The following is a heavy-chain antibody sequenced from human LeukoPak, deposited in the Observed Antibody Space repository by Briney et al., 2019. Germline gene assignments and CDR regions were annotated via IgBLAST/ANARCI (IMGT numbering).Heavy chain of an antibody. CDR3: ARVRQLATLNYYYMDV. CDR2: ISAYNGNT. J-gene: IGHJ6*03. D-gene: IGHD6-6*01. V-gene: IGHV1-18*01. Sequence: ASVKVSCKASGYTFTSYGISWVRQAPGQGLEWMGRISAYNGNTNYAQKVQGRVTMTTDTSTSTAYMELRSLRSDDTAVYYCARVRQLATLNYYYMDVWGKGTTVTVSS. CDR1: GYTFTSYG.